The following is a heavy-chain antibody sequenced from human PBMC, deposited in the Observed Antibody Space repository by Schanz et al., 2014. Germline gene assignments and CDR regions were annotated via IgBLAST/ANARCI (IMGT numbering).Heavy chain of an antibody. V-gene: IGHV3-23*04. CDR2: ISASGDST. CDR1: GFTFSSYV. J-gene: IGHJ6*02. CDR3: ARRVPYSFGLDV. Sequence: EVQVVESGGGFVQPGGSLRLSCAASGFTFSSYVMNWVRQAPGMGPEWVSFISASGDSTSYADSVKGRFTISRDNSKNTLYLQMNSLRDEDTAMYYCARRVPYSFGLDVWGQGATVTVSS. D-gene: IGHD1-1*01.